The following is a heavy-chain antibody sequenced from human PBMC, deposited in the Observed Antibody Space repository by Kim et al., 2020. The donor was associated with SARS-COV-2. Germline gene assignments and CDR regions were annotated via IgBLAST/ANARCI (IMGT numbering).Heavy chain of an antibody. J-gene: IGHJ4*02. V-gene: IGHV3-23*01. CDR2: IGASGTTT. CDR1: GFSFNSYG. Sequence: GGSLRLSCAASGFSFNSYGMSWVRQAPGKGLEWVSSIGASGTTTYYAASVRGRFTISRDNYKNALFLEMNSLTAEDTAVYYCAKRGYRGYYFDYWGQGTLVTVSS. D-gene: IGHD4-4*01. CDR3: AKRGYRGYYFDY.